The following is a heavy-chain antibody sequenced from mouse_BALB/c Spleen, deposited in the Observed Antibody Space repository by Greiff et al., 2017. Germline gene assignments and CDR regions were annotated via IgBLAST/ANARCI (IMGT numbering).Heavy chain of an antibody. CDR1: GFTFSDYG. D-gene: IGHD2-1*01. V-gene: IGHV5-15*02. CDR3: ARDRDGNYAMDY. J-gene: IGHJ4*01. CDR2: ISNLAYSI. Sequence: EVMLVESGGGLVQPGGSRKLSCAASGFTFSDYGMAWVRQAPGKGPEWVAFISNLAYSIYYADTVTGRFTISRENAKNTLYLEMSSLRSEDTAMYYCARDRDGNYAMDYWGQGTSVTVSS.